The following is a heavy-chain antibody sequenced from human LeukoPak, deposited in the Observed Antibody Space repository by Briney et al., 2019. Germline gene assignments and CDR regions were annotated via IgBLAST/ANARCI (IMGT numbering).Heavy chain of an antibody. CDR1: GFTFDDYA. J-gene: IGHJ3*02. CDR2: ISWDGGST. CDR3: AKDILRNYGEGAFDI. Sequence: GGSLRLSCAVSGFTFDDYAMHWVRQAPGKGLEWVSLISWDGGSTYYADSVKGRFTISRDNSKNSLYLQMNSLRTEDTALYYCAKDILRNYGEGAFDIWGQGTMVTVSS. D-gene: IGHD4-17*01. V-gene: IGHV3-43*01.